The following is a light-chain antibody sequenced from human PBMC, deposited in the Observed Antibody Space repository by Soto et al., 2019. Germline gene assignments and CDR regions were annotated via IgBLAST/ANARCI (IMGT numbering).Light chain of an antibody. CDR2: ASS. V-gene: IGKV1-9*01. J-gene: IGKJ5*01. CDR3: QQLNTFPVT. CDR1: QDISSY. Sequence: DIQLTQSPSLMSASVGDRVTITCRASQDISSYLAWYQQTPGKAPQLLIYASSTLQSGVPSRFSGSGSGTEFTLTISSLQPEDFVTYYCQQLNTFPVTFGQGTRVDI.